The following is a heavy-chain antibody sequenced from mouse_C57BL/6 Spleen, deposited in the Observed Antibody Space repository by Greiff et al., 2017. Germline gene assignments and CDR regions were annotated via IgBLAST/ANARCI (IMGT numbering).Heavy chain of an antibody. J-gene: IGHJ1*03. CDR2: IYPGDGDT. CDR3: ARWLRGFNWYFDV. V-gene: IGHV1-80*01. D-gene: IGHD1-1*01. Sequence: QVQLQQSGAELVKPGASVKISCKASGYAFRSYWMNWVKQRPGKGLEWIGQIYPGDGDTNYNGKFKGKATLTADKSSSTAYMQLSSLTSEDSAVYFCARWLRGFNWYFDVWGTGTTVTVSS. CDR1: GYAFRSYW.